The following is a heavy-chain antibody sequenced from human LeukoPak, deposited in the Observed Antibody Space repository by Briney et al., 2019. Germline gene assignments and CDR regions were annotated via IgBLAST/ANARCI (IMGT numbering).Heavy chain of an antibody. D-gene: IGHD3-3*01. V-gene: IGHV4-30-2*01. J-gene: IGHJ5*02. CDR3: ARRVYDFWSGYNWFGP. CDR2: IYHSGST. CDR1: GGSISSGGYY. Sequence: PSQTLSLTCTVSGGSISSGGYYWSWIRQPPGKGLEWIGYIYHSGSTYYNPSLKSRVTISVDRSKNQFSLKLSSVTAADTAVYYCARRVYDFWSGYNWFGPWGQGTLVTVSS.